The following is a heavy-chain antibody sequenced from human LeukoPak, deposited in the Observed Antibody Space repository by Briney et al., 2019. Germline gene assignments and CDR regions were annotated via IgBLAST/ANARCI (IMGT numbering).Heavy chain of an antibody. Sequence: GASVKVSCKASGYTFTGYYMHWVRQAPGQGLEWMGWINPNSGGTNYAQKFQGRVTVTRDTFISTAYMELSRLRSDDTAVYYCARDLEYSSSWYLYGMDVWGQGTTVTVSS. CDR3: ARDLEYSSSWYLYGMDV. CDR1: GYTFTGYY. CDR2: INPNSGGT. D-gene: IGHD6-13*01. J-gene: IGHJ6*02. V-gene: IGHV1-2*02.